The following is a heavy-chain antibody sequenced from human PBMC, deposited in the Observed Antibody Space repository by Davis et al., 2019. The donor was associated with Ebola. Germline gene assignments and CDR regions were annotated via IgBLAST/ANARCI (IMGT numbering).Heavy chain of an antibody. J-gene: IGHJ3*02. V-gene: IGHV3-9*01. D-gene: IGHD3-3*01. Sequence: PGGSLRLSCAASGFTFDDYAMHWVRQAPGKGLEWVSGISWNSGSIGYADSVKGRFTISRDNSKNSLYLRMNSLRTEDTALYYCAKDRGRITIFGVVISRKKVRGYAFDIWGQGTMVTVSS. CDR1: GFTFDDYA. CDR2: ISWNSGSI. CDR3: AKDRGRITIFGVVISRKKVRGYAFDI.